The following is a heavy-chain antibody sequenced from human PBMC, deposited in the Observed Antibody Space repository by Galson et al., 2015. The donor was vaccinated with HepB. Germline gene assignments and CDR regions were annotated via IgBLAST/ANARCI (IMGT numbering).Heavy chain of an antibody. J-gene: IGHJ6*02. CDR1: GFSLSTSGVG. D-gene: IGHD3-10*01. CDR3: ARSADGSGSYYYYYGMDV. V-gene: IGHV2-5*02. Sequence: PALVKPTQTLTLTCTFSGFSLSTSGVGVGWIRQPPGKALEWLALIYWDDDKRYNPSLKSRLTITKDTSKNQVVLTMTNMDPVDTATYYCARSADGSGSYYYYYGMDVWGQGTTVTVSS. CDR2: IYWDDDK.